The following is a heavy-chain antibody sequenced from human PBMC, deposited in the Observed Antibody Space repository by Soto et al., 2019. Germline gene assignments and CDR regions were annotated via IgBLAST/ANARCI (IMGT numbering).Heavy chain of an antibody. V-gene: IGHV4-30-2*02. D-gene: IGHD6-19*01. Sequence: SETLSLTCAVSGGSISSGGYSWSWIRQPPGKGLEWIGYIYHSGSTYYNPSLKSRVTISVDTSKNQFSLKLSSVTAADTAVYYCARRDSSGWYDHYNYGMDVWGQGTTVTVSS. CDR2: IYHSGST. CDR1: GGSISSGGYS. CDR3: ARRDSSGWYDHYNYGMDV. J-gene: IGHJ6*02.